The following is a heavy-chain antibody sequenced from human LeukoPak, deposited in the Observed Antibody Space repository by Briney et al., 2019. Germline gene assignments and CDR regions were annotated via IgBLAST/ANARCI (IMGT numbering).Heavy chain of an antibody. CDR1: GFTFSSYA. Sequence: PGGSLRLSCAASGFTFSSYAMSWVRQAPGKGLEWVSAISGSGGSTYYADSVKGRFTISRDNAKNSLYLQMNSLRAEDTAVYYCASPSEGSGSYMHYYYGMDVWGQGTTVTVSS. CDR3: ASPSEGSGSYMHYYYGMDV. D-gene: IGHD3-10*01. CDR2: ISGSGGST. J-gene: IGHJ6*02. V-gene: IGHV3-23*01.